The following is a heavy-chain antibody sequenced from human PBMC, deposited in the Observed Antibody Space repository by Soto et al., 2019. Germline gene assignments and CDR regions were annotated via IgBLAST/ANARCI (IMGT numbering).Heavy chain of an antibody. Sequence: QVQLVESGGGVVQPGRSLRLSCAASGFTFSSYAMHWVRQAPGKGLEWVAVISYDGSNKYYADSVKGRFTISRDNSKNTLYLQMNSLRAEDTAVYYCARLYSGYDSYYLDYWGQGTLVTVSS. CDR3: ARLYSGYDSYYLDY. CDR1: GFTFSSYA. J-gene: IGHJ4*02. V-gene: IGHV3-30-3*01. D-gene: IGHD5-12*01. CDR2: ISYDGSNK.